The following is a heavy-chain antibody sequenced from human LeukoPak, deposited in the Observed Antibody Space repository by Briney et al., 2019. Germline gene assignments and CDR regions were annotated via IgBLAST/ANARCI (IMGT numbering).Heavy chain of an antibody. V-gene: IGHV5-51*01. J-gene: IGHJ4*02. CDR1: GYSFTSYW. CDR2: IYGADYTT. Sequence: GESLKISCKGSGYSFTSYWIGWVRQMPGKGLEWLGVIYGADYTTIYSPPFHGQITISADKSISTAYLQWTSLKASDTAMYYCARRPAGTRTFDYWGQGALVTVSS. CDR3: ARRPAGTRTFDY. D-gene: IGHD1-7*01.